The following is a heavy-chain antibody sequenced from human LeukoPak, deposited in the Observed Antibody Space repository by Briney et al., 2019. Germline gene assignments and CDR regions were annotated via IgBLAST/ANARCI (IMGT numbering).Heavy chain of an antibody. CDR3: ARSFSSWYYFDY. CDR2: IYYSGST. Sequence: SETLSLTCTVSGGSLSSYYWSWIRQPPGKGLEWIGYIYYSGSTNYNPSLKSRVTISVDTSKNQFFLKLSSVTAADTAVYYCARSFSSWYYFDYWGQGTLVTVSS. V-gene: IGHV4-59*08. D-gene: IGHD6-13*01. J-gene: IGHJ4*02. CDR1: GGSLSSYY.